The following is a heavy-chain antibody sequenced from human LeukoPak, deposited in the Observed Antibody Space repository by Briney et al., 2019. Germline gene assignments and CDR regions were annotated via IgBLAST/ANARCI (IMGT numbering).Heavy chain of an antibody. CDR2: ISNSGDNI. D-gene: IGHD3-22*01. V-gene: IGHV3-48*03. CDR3: ARDNYYYDSSGYYHFDY. Sequence: GGSLRLSCAGSGFSLSGSEMSWVRQAPGKGLEWISYISNSGDNIYYADSVKGRFTISRDNAKNSLYLQMNSLRAEDTAVYYCARDNYYYDSSGYYHFDYWGQGTLVTVSS. J-gene: IGHJ4*02. CDR1: GFSLSGSE.